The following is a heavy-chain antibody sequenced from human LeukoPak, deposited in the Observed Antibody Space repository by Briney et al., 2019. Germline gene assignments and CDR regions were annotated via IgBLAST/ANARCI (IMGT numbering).Heavy chain of an antibody. CDR1: GYSISSGYS. J-gene: IGHJ6*03. Sequence: SETLSLTCTVSGYSISSGYSWGWIRQPPGKGLEWIGSIYHSGSIYYNPSLKSRVTISVDTSKNQFSLKLSSVTAADTAVYYCARLVKQWLVSGLYYYYYMDVWGKGTTVTISS. D-gene: IGHD6-19*01. CDR2: IYHSGSI. V-gene: IGHV4-38-2*02. CDR3: ARLVKQWLVSGLYYYYYMDV.